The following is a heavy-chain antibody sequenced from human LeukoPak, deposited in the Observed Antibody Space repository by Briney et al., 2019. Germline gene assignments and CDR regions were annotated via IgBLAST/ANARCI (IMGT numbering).Heavy chain of an antibody. D-gene: IGHD4-17*01. V-gene: IGHV3-21*01. J-gene: IGHJ6*03. CDR2: ITSSSSYI. CDR1: GFTFNTYN. Sequence: PGGSLRLSCAASGFTFNTYNMNWVRQAPGKGLEWVSSITSSSSYIYYADSVKGRFTISRDNAKNSLYLQMNSLRAEDTAVYYCARVLFRGDYTSPYYYYMDVWGKGTTVTVSS. CDR3: ARVLFRGDYTSPYYYYMDV.